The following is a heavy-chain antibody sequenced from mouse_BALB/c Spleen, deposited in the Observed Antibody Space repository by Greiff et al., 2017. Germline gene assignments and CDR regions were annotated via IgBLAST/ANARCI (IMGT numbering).Heavy chain of an antibody. D-gene: IGHD1-1*01. CDR3: AYGSSFDY. V-gene: IGHV14-3*02. CDR2: IDPANGNT. CDR1: GFNIKDTY. J-gene: IGHJ2*01. Sequence: EVQLQQSGAELVKPGASVKLSCTASGFNIKDTYMHWVKQRPEQGLEWIGRIDPANGNTKYDPKFQGKATITADTSSNTAYLQLSSLTSEDTAVYYCAYGSSFDYWGQGTTLTVSS.